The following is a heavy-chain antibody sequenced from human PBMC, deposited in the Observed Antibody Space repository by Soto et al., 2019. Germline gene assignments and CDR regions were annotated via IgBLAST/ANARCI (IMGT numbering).Heavy chain of an antibody. CDR3: AHALYNWNYVCFDY. D-gene: IGHD1-7*01. CDR1: GFSLSTSGVG. V-gene: IGHV2-5*02. CDR2: IYWDDDK. Sequence: QITLKESGPTLVKPTQTLTLTCTFSGFSLSTSGVGVGWIRQPPGKALEWLALIYWDDDKRYSPSLKSRLTITKDTSKNQVVLTMTNMDPVDTATYYCAHALYNWNYVCFDYWGQGTLVTVSS. J-gene: IGHJ4*02.